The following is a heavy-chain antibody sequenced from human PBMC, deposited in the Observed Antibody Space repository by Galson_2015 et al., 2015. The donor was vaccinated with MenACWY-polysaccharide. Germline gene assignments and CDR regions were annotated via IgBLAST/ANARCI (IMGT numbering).Heavy chain of an antibody. J-gene: IGHJ6*02. D-gene: IGHD3-16*01. CDR3: AKEWRYGDSYYCGMDV. V-gene: IGHV3-11*04. CDR2: IPNSGSPI. Sequence: SLRLSCAASGFTFNEYYMSWIRQAPGKGLEWVSYIPNSGSPIYYADSVKGRFTVSRDNAKNSLHLQMNSLRAEDTAVYYCAKEWRYGDSYYCGMDVWGQGTTVTVSS. CDR1: GFTFNEYY.